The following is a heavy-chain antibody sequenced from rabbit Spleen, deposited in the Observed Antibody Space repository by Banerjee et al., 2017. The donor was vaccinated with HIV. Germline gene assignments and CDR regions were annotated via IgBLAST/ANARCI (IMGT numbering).Heavy chain of an antibody. CDR1: GVSFSSSSY. Sequence: QSLEESGGDLVKPGASLTLTCTASGVSFSSSSYMCWVRQAPGKGLEWIACIDAGSSGFTYFATWAKGRFTISKSSSTTVTLQMTGLTAADTATYFCARGIPYGFAGDAYPPYAMDLWGPGTLVTVS. CDR2: IDAGSSGFT. CDR3: ARGIPYGFAGDAYPPYAMDL. J-gene: IGHJ3*01. D-gene: IGHD6-1*01. V-gene: IGHV1S40*01.